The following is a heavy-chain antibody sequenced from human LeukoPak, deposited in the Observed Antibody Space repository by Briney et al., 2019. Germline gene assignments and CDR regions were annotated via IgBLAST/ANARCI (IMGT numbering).Heavy chain of an antibody. CDR1: GGSLSGFY. Sequence: SETLSLTCTVSGGSLSGFYWSWIRQPPGAGLEWIGYVYYSGSTTYNPSLKSRVTISVDTSKNQFSLRLGSVTAADTAVYYCARAYSFRFDPWGQGTLVTVSS. CDR2: VYYSGST. D-gene: IGHD5-18*01. V-gene: IGHV4-59*01. J-gene: IGHJ5*02. CDR3: ARAYSFRFDP.